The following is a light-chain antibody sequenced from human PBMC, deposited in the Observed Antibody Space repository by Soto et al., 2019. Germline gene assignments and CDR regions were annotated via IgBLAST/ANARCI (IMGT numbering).Light chain of an antibody. V-gene: IGKV3-20*01. CDR3: QQYGSSPFMYT. J-gene: IGKJ2*01. CDR1: QSVSSSY. Sequence: EIVLTQSPGTLSLSPGERATLSCRASQSVSSSYLAWYQQKPGQAPRLLIYGASSRATGIPDRFSGSGSGTAFTLTISRLEPEDFAVDYCQQYGSSPFMYTFGQGTKLEIK. CDR2: GAS.